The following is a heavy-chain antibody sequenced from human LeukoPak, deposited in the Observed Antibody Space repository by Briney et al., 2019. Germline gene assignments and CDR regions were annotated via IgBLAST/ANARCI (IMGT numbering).Heavy chain of an antibody. CDR2: MYHSGST. D-gene: IGHD3-22*01. V-gene: IGHV4-30-2*01. CDR1: GDSISSGGYS. J-gene: IGHJ3*02. CDR3: DRGYYYDSSGYWVRAFDI. Sequence: SQTLSLTCAVSGDSISSGGYSWSWIRQPTGKGLEWIGYMYHSGSTHYNPSLKSRVTISVDRSKNQFSLKLSSVTAADTAVYYCDRGYYYDSSGYWVRAFDIWGQGTMVTVSS.